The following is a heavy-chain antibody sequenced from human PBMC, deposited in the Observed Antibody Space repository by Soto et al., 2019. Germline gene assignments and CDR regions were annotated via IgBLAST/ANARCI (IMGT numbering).Heavy chain of an antibody. D-gene: IGHD6-6*01. Sequence: GASVRVSCKASGFTFTNYGISWVRQAPLQVLEWMGCISAYKGNTNYAQKFQGRVTMTTDTPTSTAYLELRSLRSDDMAVYFCASHSGQLPYYFEYWGQGTQVTLSS. CDR2: ISAYKGNT. V-gene: IGHV1-18*03. CDR1: GFTFTNYG. CDR3: ASHSGQLPYYFEY. J-gene: IGHJ4*02.